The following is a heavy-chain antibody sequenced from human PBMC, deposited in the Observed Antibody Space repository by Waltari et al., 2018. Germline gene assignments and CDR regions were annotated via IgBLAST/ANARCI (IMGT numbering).Heavy chain of an antibody. D-gene: IGHD6-19*01. CDR3: ALGLQQWLEGAY. CDR2: ISYDGSNK. V-gene: IGHV3-30-3*01. Sequence: QVQLLESGGGVVQPGRSLRLSCAASGFPSGSSAMHWFRQAPGKGLEWVAVISYDGSNKYYADSVKGRFTIARYNSKNTLYLQMNSLRAEDTAVYYCALGLQQWLEGAYWGQGTLVTVSS. J-gene: IGHJ4*02. CDR1: GFPSGSSA.